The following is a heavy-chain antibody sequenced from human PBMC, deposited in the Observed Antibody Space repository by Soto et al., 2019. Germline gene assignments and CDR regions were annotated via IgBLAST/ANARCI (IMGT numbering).Heavy chain of an antibody. D-gene: IGHD6-6*01. J-gene: IGHJ4*02. V-gene: IGHV4-59*03. Sequence: PSETLSLTCTVSGGSISRYYWTWIRQPPGKGLEWIGYIYYSGDTDYNPSLKSRVTMTEDTSTDTAYMELSSLRSEDTAVYYCATGLSKMVIAARPVLDYWGQGTLVTVSS. CDR3: ATGLSKMVIAARPVLDY. CDR1: GGSISRYY. CDR2: IYYSGDT.